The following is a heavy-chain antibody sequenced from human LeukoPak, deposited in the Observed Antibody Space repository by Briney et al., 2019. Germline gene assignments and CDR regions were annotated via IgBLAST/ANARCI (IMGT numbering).Heavy chain of an antibody. CDR3: ARDKDTAMVYYYYYGMDV. D-gene: IGHD5-18*01. CDR2: ISSSSSYI. J-gene: IGHJ6*02. CDR1: GFTFSSYS. Sequence: GGSLRLSCAASGFTFSSYSMNWVRQAPGKGLEWVSSISSSSSYIYYADSVKGRFTISRGNAKNSLYLQMNSLRAEDTAVYYCARDKDTAMVYYYYYGMDVWGQGTTVTVSS. V-gene: IGHV3-21*01.